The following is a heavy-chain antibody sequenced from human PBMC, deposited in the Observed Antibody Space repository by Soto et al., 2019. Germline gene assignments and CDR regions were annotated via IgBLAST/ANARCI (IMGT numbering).Heavy chain of an antibody. CDR3: ARDYYDFWSGQDYGMDV. CDR2: IYYSGST. V-gene: IGHV4-30-4*01. Sequence: SETLSLTCTVSGGSISSGDYYWSWIRQPPGKGLEWIGYIYYSGSTYYNPSLKSRVTISVDTSKNQFSLKLSSVTAADMAVYYCARDYYDFWSGQDYGMDVWGQGTTVTVSS. J-gene: IGHJ6*02. D-gene: IGHD3-3*01. CDR1: GGSISSGDYY.